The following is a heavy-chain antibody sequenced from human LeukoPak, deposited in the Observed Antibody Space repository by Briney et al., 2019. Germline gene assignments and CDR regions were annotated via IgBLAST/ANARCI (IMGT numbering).Heavy chain of an antibody. CDR1: GASSSSDY. CDR2: ISYSAST. Sequence: SETLSLTCTVSGASSSSDYWSWIRQPPGKGLEWMGYISYSASTNYNPSLKSRVTISVDTSENQFSLKLSSVTAADTAVYYCARVYYAFDIWGQGTMVTVSS. J-gene: IGHJ3*02. CDR3: ARVYYAFDI. D-gene: IGHD3-22*01. V-gene: IGHV4-59*01.